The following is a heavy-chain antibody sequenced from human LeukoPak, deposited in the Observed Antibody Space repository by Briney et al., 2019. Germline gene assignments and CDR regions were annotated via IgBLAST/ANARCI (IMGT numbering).Heavy chain of an antibody. V-gene: IGHV3-49*04. CDR3: TTPNVLWPAHLQRWGYYFDY. CDR1: GFTFGDYA. D-gene: IGHD2-21*01. CDR2: IRSKAYGGTT. Sequence: GGSLRLSCTASGFTFGDYAMSWVRQAPGKGLEWVGFIRSKAYGGTTEYAASVKGRFTISRDDSKSIAYLQMNSLKTEDTAVYYCTTPNVLWPAHLQRWGYYFDYWGQGTLVTVSS. J-gene: IGHJ4*02.